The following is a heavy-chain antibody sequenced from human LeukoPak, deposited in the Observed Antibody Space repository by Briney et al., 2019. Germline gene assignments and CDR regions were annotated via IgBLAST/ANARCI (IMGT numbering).Heavy chain of an antibody. CDR3: ARDLRFGWELLEGHDAFDI. J-gene: IGHJ3*02. V-gene: IGHV1-2*02. CDR1: GYTFTGYY. CDR2: INPNSGGT. Sequence: ASVKVSCKASGYTFTGYYMHSVRQAPGQGLEWMGWINPNSGGTNYAQKFQGRVTMTRDTSISTAYMELSRLRSDDTAVYYCARDLRFGWELLEGHDAFDIWGQGTMVTVSS. D-gene: IGHD1-26*01.